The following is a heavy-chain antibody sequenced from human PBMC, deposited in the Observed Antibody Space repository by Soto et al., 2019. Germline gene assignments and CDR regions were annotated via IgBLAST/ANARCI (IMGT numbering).Heavy chain of an antibody. Sequence: EVQLVESGGGLVQPGGSLRLSCAASGFTFSSYSMNWVRQAPGKGLEWVSYISSSSSTIYYADSVKGRFTISRDNAKNSLYLQMNSLRDEDTAVYYRARDRFDPGYFDWLLRFDYWGQGTLVTVSS. CDR2: ISSSSSTI. J-gene: IGHJ4*02. CDR3: ARDRFDPGYFDWLLRFDY. D-gene: IGHD3-9*01. CDR1: GFTFSSYS. V-gene: IGHV3-48*02.